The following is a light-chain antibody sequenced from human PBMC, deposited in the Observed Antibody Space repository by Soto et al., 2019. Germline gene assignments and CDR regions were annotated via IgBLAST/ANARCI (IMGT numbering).Light chain of an antibody. J-gene: IGKJ2*01. Sequence: DIQMTQSPSSLSASVGDRVTITCRASQTISSRLAWYQQKPGQAPKLLIYKATNLQTGVPSRFSGSGSGTDFSLTISSLQPDDFAAYYCQQYNEFQYTFGQGTRLDI. V-gene: IGKV1-5*03. CDR2: KAT. CDR1: QTISSR. CDR3: QQYNEFQYT.